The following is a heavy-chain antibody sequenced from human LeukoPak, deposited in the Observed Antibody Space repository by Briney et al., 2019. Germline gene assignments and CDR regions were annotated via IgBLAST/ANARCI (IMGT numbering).Heavy chain of an antibody. CDR3: ARERIFYSGYDPDQNYFDY. CDR2: ISYDGSNK. Sequence: GGSLRLSCAASGFTFSSYAMHWVRQAPGKGLEWVAVISYDGSNKYYADSVKGRFTISRDNSKNTLYLQMNSLRAEDTAVYYCARERIFYSGYDPDQNYFDYWGQGTLVTVSS. D-gene: IGHD5-12*01. V-gene: IGHV3-30-3*01. J-gene: IGHJ4*02. CDR1: GFTFSSYA.